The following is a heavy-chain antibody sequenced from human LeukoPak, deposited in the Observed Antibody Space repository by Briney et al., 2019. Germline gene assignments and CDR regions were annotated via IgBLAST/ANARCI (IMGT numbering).Heavy chain of an antibody. CDR2: INPNSGGT. D-gene: IGHD6-13*01. J-gene: IGHJ3*02. Sequence: ASVKVSCKASGYTFTGYYMHWVRQAPGQGLEWMGWINPNSGGTNYAQKFQGWVTMTRDTSISTAYMELSRLRSDDTAVYYCARDRAAAAVTHAFDIWGQGTMVTVSS. CDR1: GYTFTGYY. CDR3: ARDRAAAAVTHAFDI. V-gene: IGHV1-2*04.